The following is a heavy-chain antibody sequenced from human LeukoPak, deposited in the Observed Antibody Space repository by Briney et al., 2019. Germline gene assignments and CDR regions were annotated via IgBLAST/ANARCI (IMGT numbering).Heavy chain of an antibody. CDR1: GFSMSAYW. J-gene: IGHJ4*02. D-gene: IGHD3-16*01. V-gene: IGHV3-7*01. CDR3: ARDWGAYHHFFDY. CDR2: IKQDGSER. Sequence: GGSLRLSCEASGFSMSAYWMSWVRQAPGKGLEWVGNIKQDGSERNYVDSVKGRFTISRDNAKKSLYLQMNSLRAEDTAVYYCARDWGAYHHFFDYWGQGTLVTVSS.